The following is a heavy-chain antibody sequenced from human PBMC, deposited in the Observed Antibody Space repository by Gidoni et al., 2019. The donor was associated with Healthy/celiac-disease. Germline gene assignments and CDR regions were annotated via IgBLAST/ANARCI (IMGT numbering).Heavy chain of an antibody. CDR2: VSGSGGST. D-gene: IGHD3-10*01. Sequence: EVQLLESGGGLVQPGGSLRLSCAASGFTLRSYAMSWVRQAPGKGLAWVSAVSGSGGSTYYADSVKGRFTISRDNSKNTLYLQMNSLRAEDTAVYYCAKGFLRGMAPQITWDYWGQGTLVTVSS. V-gene: IGHV3-23*01. CDR1: GFTLRSYA. J-gene: IGHJ4*02. CDR3: AKGFLRGMAPQITWDY.